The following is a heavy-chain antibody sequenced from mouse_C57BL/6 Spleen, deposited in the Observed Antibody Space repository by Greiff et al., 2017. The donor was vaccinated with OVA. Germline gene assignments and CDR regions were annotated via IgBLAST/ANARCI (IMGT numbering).Heavy chain of an antibody. CDR1: GYSFTGYY. Sequence: VQLKESGPELVKPGASVKISCKASGYSFTGYYMNWVKQSPEKSLEWIGEINPSTGGTTYNQKFKAKATLTVDKSSSTAYMQLKSLTSEDSAVYYCARSSLYGNRLDYWGQGTTLTVSS. D-gene: IGHD2-1*01. CDR3: ARSSLYGNRLDY. CDR2: INPSTGGT. J-gene: IGHJ2*01. V-gene: IGHV1-42*01.